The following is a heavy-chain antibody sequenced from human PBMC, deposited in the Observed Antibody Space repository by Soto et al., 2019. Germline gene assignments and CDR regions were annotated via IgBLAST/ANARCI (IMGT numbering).Heavy chain of an antibody. J-gene: IGHJ6*03. Sequence: GSLRLSCAASGFTFSSYAMSWVRQAPGKGLEWVSAISGSGGSTYYADSVKGRFTISRDNSKNTLYLQMNSLRAEDTAVYYCATRRDTAMVRYYYYYYMDVWGKGTTVTVSS. CDR2: ISGSGGST. CDR1: GFTFSSYA. D-gene: IGHD5-18*01. CDR3: ATRRDTAMVRYYYYYYMDV. V-gene: IGHV3-23*01.